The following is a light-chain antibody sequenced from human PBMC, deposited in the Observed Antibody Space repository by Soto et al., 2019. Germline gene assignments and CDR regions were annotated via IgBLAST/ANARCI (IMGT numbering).Light chain of an antibody. V-gene: IGLV2-14*01. J-gene: IGLJ1*01. CDR3: SSYTSSTTQI. Sequence: QSVLTQPSSVSGSPGQSITISCTGTSSDVGGYNYGSWYQQHPGKAPKLMIYDVTNRPSGVSNRFSGSKSGNTASLTISGLQAEDEADYYCSSYTSSTTQIFGIGTKVTVL. CDR2: DVT. CDR1: SSDVGGYNY.